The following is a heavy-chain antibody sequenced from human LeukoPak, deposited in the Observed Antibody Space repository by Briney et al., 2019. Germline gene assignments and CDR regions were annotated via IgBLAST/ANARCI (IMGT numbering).Heavy chain of an antibody. CDR1: GDSISSGDYY. CDR2: ISSSGST. D-gene: IGHD2-2*01. J-gene: IGHJ3*02. Sequence: SETLSLTCTVSGDSISSGDYYWSWIRQPAGKGLEWIGRISSSGSTNYNPSLKSRVTISVDTSKNQFSLKLSSVTAADTAVYYCARWASDIVVVPAATDAFDIWGQGTMVTVSS. V-gene: IGHV4-61*02. CDR3: ARWASDIVVVPAATDAFDI.